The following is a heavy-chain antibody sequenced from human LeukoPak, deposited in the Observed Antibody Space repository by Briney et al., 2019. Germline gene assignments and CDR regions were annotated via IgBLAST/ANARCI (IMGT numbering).Heavy chain of an antibody. CDR1: GFPFSAYD. V-gene: IGHV3-13*01. CDR3: VRGALPGDNWCFDL. Sequence: GGSLRLSCATSGFPFSAYDMHWVRQAPGKGLEWVSAFGSAGDTYYPGAVKGRFSISRDYAKNSLFLQMNNLIAGDTAVYFCVRGALPGDNWCFDLWGRGTLVTVSS. CDR2: FGSAGDT. J-gene: IGHJ2*01.